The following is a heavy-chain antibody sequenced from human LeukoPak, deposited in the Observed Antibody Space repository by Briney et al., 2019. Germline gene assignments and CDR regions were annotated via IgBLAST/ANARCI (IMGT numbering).Heavy chain of an antibody. CDR2: IYYSGST. CDR3: AREPITIFGVVNGMDV. CDR1: GGSISSYY. V-gene: IGHV4-59*01. J-gene: IGHJ6*02. D-gene: IGHD3-3*01. Sequence: PSETLSLTCTVSGGSISSYYWSWIRQPPGKGLEWIGYIYYSGSTNYNPSLKSRVTISVDTSKNQFSLKLSSVTAADTAVYYCAREPITIFGVVNGMDVWAKGPRSPSP.